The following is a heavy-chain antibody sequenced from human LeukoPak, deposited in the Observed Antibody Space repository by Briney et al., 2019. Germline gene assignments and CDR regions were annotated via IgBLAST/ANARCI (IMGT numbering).Heavy chain of an antibody. CDR3: VRDRRVGTRSTYFDY. CDR1: GFTFSSYW. V-gene: IGHV3-7*01. Sequence: PGGSLRLSCAASGFTFSSYWMSWVRQAPGKGLEWVANIKQDGSEKYYVDSVKGRFTISRDNAKNSLYLQMNSLRAEDTAVYYCVRDRRVGTRSTYFDYWGQGTLVTVSS. D-gene: IGHD5-12*01. CDR2: IKQDGSEK. J-gene: IGHJ4*02.